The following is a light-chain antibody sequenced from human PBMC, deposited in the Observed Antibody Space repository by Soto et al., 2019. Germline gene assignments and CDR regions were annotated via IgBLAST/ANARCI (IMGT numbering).Light chain of an antibody. CDR2: EVR. V-gene: IGLV2-14*01. J-gene: IGLJ3*02. CDR3: LSHTGSRTL. Sequence: QSALTQPASVSGSPGQSITISCTGTSSDVGSYNYVSWYQQHPGKAPKLMIYEVRNRPSGVSDRFSGSKSGKTASLTIFGLQAEDEADYYCLSHTGSRTLFGGGTKLTVL. CDR1: SSDVGSYNY.